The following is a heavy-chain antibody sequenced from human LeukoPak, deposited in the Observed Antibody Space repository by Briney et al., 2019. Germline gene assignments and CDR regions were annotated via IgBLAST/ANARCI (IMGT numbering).Heavy chain of an antibody. V-gene: IGHV3-30-3*01. CDR2: ISYDGSNK. CDR3: ARFWAGYYYDSSDYPTSSYDY. Sequence: GGSLRLSCAASGFTFSSYAMHWVRQAPGKGLEWVAVISYDGSNKYYADSVKGRFTISRDNSKNTLYLQMNSLRAEDTAVYYCARFWAGYYYDSSDYPTSSYDYWGQGTLVTVSS. D-gene: IGHD3-22*01. J-gene: IGHJ4*02. CDR1: GFTFSSYA.